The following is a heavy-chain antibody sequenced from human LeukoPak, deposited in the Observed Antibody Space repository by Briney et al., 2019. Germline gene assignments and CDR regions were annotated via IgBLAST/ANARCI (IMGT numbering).Heavy chain of an antibody. Sequence: SETLSLTCIVSGGSISSTSYYWGWIRQPPGKGLEWIGEINHSGSTNYNPSLKSRVTISVDTSKNQFSLKLSSVTAADTAVYYCARAGRLGSLTGWGQGTLVTVSS. CDR1: GGSISSTSYY. D-gene: IGHD1-14*01. V-gene: IGHV4-39*07. CDR2: INHSGST. J-gene: IGHJ4*02. CDR3: ARAGRLGSLTG.